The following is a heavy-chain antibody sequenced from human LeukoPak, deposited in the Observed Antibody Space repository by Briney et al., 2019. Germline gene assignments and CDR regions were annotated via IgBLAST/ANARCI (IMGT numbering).Heavy chain of an antibody. CDR3: ATLGYSYGFPDAFDI. Sequence: ASAKVSCKVSGYTLTELSMHWVRQALGKGLEWMGGFDPEDGETIYAQKFQGRVTMTEDTSTDTAYMELSSLRSEDTAVYYCATLGYSYGFPDAFDIWGQGTMVTVSS. J-gene: IGHJ3*02. CDR2: FDPEDGET. V-gene: IGHV1-24*01. CDR1: GYTLTELS. D-gene: IGHD5-18*01.